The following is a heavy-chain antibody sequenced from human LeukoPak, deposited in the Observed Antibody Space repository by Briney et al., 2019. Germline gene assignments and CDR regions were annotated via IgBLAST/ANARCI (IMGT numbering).Heavy chain of an antibody. V-gene: IGHV3-21*01. CDR1: GFTFSSYN. Sequence: GGSLRLSCAASGFTFSSYNMNRVRQAPGKGLEWVSSIRSSTTYIYYADSVKGRFTISRDNAKNSLYLQMNSLRAEDTAVYYRARTSGLTVAPAYWGQGTLVTVSP. CDR2: IRSSTTYI. CDR3: ARTSGLTVAPAY. J-gene: IGHJ4*02. D-gene: IGHD4-11*01.